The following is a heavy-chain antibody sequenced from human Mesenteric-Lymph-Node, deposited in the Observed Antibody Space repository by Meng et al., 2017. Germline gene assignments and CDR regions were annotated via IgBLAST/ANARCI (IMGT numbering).Heavy chain of an antibody. J-gene: IGHJ4*02. CDR3: ASKGTWIQLWFDY. V-gene: IGHV1-69*06. Sequence: SVKVSCKASGGTFSSYAISWVRQAPGQGLEWMGRIIPIFGTANYAQKFQGRVTITADKSTSTAYMELSSLRSEDTAVYYCASKGTWIQLWFDYWGQGTLVTVSS. CDR2: IIPIFGTA. D-gene: IGHD5-18*01. CDR1: GGTFSSYA.